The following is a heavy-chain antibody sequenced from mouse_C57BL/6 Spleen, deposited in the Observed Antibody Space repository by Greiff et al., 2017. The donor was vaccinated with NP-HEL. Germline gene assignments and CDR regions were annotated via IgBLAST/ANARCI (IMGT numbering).Heavy chain of an antibody. CDR2: IDPSDSYT. V-gene: IGHV1-59*01. CDR1: GYTFTSYW. CDR3: ATNYYGSST. J-gene: IGHJ2*01. D-gene: IGHD1-1*01. Sequence: QVQLQQPRAELVRPGTSVKLSCKASGYTFTSYWMHWVKQRPGQGLEWIGVIDPSDSYTNYNQKFKGKATLTVDTSSSTAYMQLSSLTSEDSAVYYCATNYYGSSTWGQGTTLTVSS.